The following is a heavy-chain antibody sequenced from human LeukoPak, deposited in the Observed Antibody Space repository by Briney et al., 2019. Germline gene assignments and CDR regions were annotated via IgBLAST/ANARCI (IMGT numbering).Heavy chain of an antibody. CDR2: IHYTGST. Sequence: SETLSLTCTVSGGSIRGYYWSWIRQPPGKGLEWIGYIHYTGSTDYNPSLNSRLTMSVDTSKNQFSLNLSSVTAADTAVYYCARGYGSGSYNNFNHWGQGILVTVSS. J-gene: IGHJ4*02. CDR3: ARGYGSGSYNNFNH. CDR1: GGSIRGYY. V-gene: IGHV4-59*01. D-gene: IGHD3-10*01.